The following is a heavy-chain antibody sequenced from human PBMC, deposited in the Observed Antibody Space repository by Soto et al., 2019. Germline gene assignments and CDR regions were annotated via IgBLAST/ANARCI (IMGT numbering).Heavy chain of an antibody. D-gene: IGHD3-10*01. V-gene: IGHV1-3*01. Sequence: QVQLVQSGAEVKKPGASVKDSCKASGYTFTSYAMHWVRQAPGKRVEWMGWINAGNGNTKYSQKFQGRVTMTRDTXXXXXXXXXXXXRXXXXXXXYCASTDYYYLYYWGQGPLVTVSS. CDR3: ASTDYYYLYY. CDR1: GYTFTSYA. J-gene: IGHJ4*02. CDR2: INAGNGNT.